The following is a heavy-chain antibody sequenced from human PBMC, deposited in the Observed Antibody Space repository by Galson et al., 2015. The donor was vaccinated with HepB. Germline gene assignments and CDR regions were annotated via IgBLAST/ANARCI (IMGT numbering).Heavy chain of an antibody. CDR2: ISSSSSYI. CDR3: ARPTTGYSSSWTFDY. Sequence: SLRLSCAAPGFTFSSYSMNWVRQAPGKGLEWVSSISSSSSYIYYADSVKGRFTISRDNAKNSLYLQMNSLRAEDTAVYYCARPTTGYSSSWTFDYWGQGTLVTVSS. D-gene: IGHD6-13*01. CDR1: GFTFSSYS. J-gene: IGHJ4*02. V-gene: IGHV3-21*01.